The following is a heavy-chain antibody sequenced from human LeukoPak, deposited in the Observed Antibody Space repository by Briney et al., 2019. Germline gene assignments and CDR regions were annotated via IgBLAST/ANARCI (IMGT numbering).Heavy chain of an antibody. Sequence: ASVKVSCKASGYTFTGYYMHWVRQAPGQGLEWMGWINPNSGGTNYAQKFQGRVTMTEDTSADTAYMELSSLRSEDTAVYYCATIMIRGVQNQYKWFDPWGQGTLVTVSS. CDR1: GYTFTGYY. D-gene: IGHD3-10*01. V-gene: IGHV1-2*02. J-gene: IGHJ5*02. CDR3: ATIMIRGVQNQYKWFDP. CDR2: INPNSGGT.